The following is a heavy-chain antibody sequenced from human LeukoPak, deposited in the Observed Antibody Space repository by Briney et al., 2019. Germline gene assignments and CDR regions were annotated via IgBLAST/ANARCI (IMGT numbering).Heavy chain of an antibody. D-gene: IGHD2-21*02. J-gene: IGHJ4*02. CDR1: GYTFTGYY. CDR2: INPNSGGT. Sequence: GASVKVSCKASGYTFTGYYIHWVRQAPGQGLEWMGWINPNSGGTNYAQKFQGRVTMTRDTSIITAYMELSRLRSDDTAVYYCARDYFTANDYWGQGTLVTVSS. CDR3: ARDYFTANDY. V-gene: IGHV1-2*02.